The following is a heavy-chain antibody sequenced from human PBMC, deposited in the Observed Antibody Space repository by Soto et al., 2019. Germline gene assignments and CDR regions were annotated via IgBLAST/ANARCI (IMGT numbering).Heavy chain of an antibody. Sequence: ASVKVSCKASGYTFTSYGSSWVRQAPGQGLEWMGWISAYNGNTNYAQKLQGRVTMTTDTSTSTAYMELRSLRSDDTAVYYCARDGVGATYYYYGMDVWGQGTTVTVSS. CDR1: GYTFTSYG. J-gene: IGHJ6*02. CDR3: ARDGVGATYYYYGMDV. D-gene: IGHD1-26*01. V-gene: IGHV1-18*04. CDR2: ISAYNGNT.